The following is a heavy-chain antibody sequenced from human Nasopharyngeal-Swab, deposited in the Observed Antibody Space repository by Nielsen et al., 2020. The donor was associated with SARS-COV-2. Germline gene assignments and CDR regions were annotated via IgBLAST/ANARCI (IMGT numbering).Heavy chain of an antibody. CDR1: GGSITSGGFY. Sequence: SETLSLTCTVSGGSITSGGFYWTWIRQHPGKGLEWIGYIYYSGNTYYNPPLESRITISVDTSKNQFSLKLNSVTAADTAVYYCARGWAGHYFDYWGRGTLVTVSS. J-gene: IGHJ4*02. D-gene: IGHD3-10*01. CDR2: IYYSGNT. CDR3: ARGWAGHYFDY. V-gene: IGHV4-31*03.